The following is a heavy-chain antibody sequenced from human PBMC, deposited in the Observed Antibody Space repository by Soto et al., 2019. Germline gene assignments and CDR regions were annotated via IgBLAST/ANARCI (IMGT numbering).Heavy chain of an antibody. CDR2: ISAYNGNT. D-gene: IGHD4-17*01. V-gene: IGHV1-18*01. Sequence: QVQLVQSGAEVKKPGASVKVSCKASGYTFTSYGISWVRQAPGQGLEWMGWISAYNGNTNYAQKLQGRVTMTTDTSTRTAYMELRSLRSDDTAVYYCARDMRTTEYYYGMDVWGQGTTVTVSS. CDR3: ARDMRTTEYYYGMDV. CDR1: GYTFTSYG. J-gene: IGHJ6*02.